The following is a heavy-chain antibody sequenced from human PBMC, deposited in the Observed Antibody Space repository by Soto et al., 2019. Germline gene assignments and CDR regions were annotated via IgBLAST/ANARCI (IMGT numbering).Heavy chain of an antibody. J-gene: IGHJ4*02. CDR1: GYTFTGYY. Sequence: ASVKVSCKASGYTFTGYYMHWVRQAPGQGLEWMGWINPNSGGTNYAQKFQGWVTMTRDTSISTAYMELSRLRSDDTAVYYCARSNSGYGLGFDYWGQGTLVTVSS. CDR3: ARSNSGYGLGFDY. D-gene: IGHD5-12*01. V-gene: IGHV1-2*04. CDR2: INPNSGGT.